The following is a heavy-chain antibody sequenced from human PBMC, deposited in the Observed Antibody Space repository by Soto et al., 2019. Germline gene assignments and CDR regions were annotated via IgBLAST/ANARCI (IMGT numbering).Heavy chain of an antibody. D-gene: IGHD3-10*01. J-gene: IGHJ5*02. CDR3: TRDASRDRSARGWFDP. Sequence: GGSLILSCAASGFTFRSFTMNWVRQAPGKGLEWVSTISSNSAYIYYTDALRGRFTISRDNAKNSLHLQMNSLRAEDTAVYYCTRDASRDRSARGWFDPWGPGTLVTVSS. CDR1: GFTFRSFT. V-gene: IGHV3-21*01. CDR2: ISSNSAYI.